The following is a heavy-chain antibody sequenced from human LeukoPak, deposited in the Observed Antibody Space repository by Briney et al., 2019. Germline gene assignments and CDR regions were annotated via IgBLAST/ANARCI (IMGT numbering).Heavy chain of an antibody. CDR3: ARERHTFDP. V-gene: IGHV3-21*01. CDR2: ITSSSSYI. Sequence: GGSLRLSCAASGFAFSSYSMSWVRQAPGKGLEWVSSITSSSSYIYYADSVEGRFTISRDDAKNSLYLQMNSLRVEDTAVYYCARERHTFDPWGQGTLVTVSS. J-gene: IGHJ5*02. CDR1: GFAFSSYS. D-gene: IGHD6-25*01.